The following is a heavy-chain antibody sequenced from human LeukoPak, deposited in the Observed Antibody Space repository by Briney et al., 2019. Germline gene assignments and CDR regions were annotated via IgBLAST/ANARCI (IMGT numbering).Heavy chain of an antibody. Sequence: ASVKVSCKASGYTFTGYYMLWVRQAPGQGLEWIGWINPNRGGTNYAQKFQGRVTMTRDTSSITVYMELGRLRSDDTAVYYRARAPHTAGINWFDPWGQGTLVTVSS. CDR3: ARAPHTAGINWFDP. V-gene: IGHV1-2*02. CDR1: GYTFTGYY. D-gene: IGHD2-21*02. CDR2: INPNRGGT. J-gene: IGHJ5*02.